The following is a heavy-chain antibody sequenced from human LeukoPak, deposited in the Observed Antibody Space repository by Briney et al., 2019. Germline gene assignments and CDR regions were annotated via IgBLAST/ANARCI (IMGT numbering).Heavy chain of an antibody. J-gene: IGHJ4*02. CDR2: ISSSSSTI. V-gene: IGHV3-48*02. Sequence: GGSLRLSCAASGFTFSSYSMNWVRQAPGKGLEWVSYISSSSSTIYYADSVKGRFTTSRDNAKNSLYLQMNSLRDEDTAVYYCARAHSSGWYLFGYWGQGTLVTVSS. D-gene: IGHD6-19*01. CDR3: ARAHSSGWYLFGY. CDR1: GFTFSSYS.